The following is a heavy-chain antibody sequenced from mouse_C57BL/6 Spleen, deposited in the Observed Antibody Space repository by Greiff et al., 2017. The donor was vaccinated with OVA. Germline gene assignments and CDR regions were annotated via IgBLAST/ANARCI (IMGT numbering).Heavy chain of an antibody. Sequence: VQLQQSGPGLVQPSQSLSITCTVSGFSLTSYGVHWVRQSPGKGLEWLGVIWSGGSTDYNAAFISRLSIRKDNSKSQVFFKMNSLQADDTAIDYCARNNGPSTVVARDYAMDYWGQGTSVTVSS. V-gene: IGHV2-2*01. CDR3: ARNNGPSTVVARDYAMDY. D-gene: IGHD1-1*01. CDR2: IWSGGST. J-gene: IGHJ4*01. CDR1: GFSLTSYG.